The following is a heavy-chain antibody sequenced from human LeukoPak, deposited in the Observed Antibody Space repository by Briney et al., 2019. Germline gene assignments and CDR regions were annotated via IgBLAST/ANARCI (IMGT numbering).Heavy chain of an antibody. J-gene: IGHJ3*02. CDR3: AKAYYYGSGSYYNFDAFDI. V-gene: IGHV3-23*01. CDR2: ISGSGGTT. CDR1: GFTFSSYA. Sequence: PGGSLRLSCAASGFTFSSYAMGWVRQAPGKGLEWVSAISGSGGTTYYAGSVKGRFTISRDSSKNTLYLQMNSLRAEDTAVYYCAKAYYYGSGSYYNFDAFDIWGQGTMVTVSS. D-gene: IGHD3-10*01.